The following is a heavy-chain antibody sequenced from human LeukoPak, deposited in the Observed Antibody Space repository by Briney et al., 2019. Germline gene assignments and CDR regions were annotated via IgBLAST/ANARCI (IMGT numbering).Heavy chain of an antibody. CDR2: IYPGDSDT. CDR1: GYRFTSYW. V-gene: IGHV5-51*01. Sequence: GESLKISFQGSGYRFTSYWIGWVRPMPGKGLEWMGIIYPGDSDTRYSPSFQGQVTISADKSISTAYLQWSSLKASDTAMYYCARHRNPTIDWGQGTLVTVSS. CDR3: ARHRNPTID. J-gene: IGHJ4*02.